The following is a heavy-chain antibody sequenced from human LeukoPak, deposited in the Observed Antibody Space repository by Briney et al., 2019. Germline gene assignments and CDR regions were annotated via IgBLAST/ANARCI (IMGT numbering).Heavy chain of an antibody. J-gene: IGHJ4*02. CDR1: VGSISSGGYS. D-gene: IGHD3-10*01. CDR3: ARTYYFGSGSYYYFDY. Sequence: SETLSLTCAVSVGSISSGGYSWSWIRQPPGKGLEWIGYIYHSGSTYYNPSLKSRVTISVDRSKNQFSLKLSSVTAADTAVYYCARTYYFGSGSYYYFDYWGQGTLVTVSS. CDR2: IYHSGST. V-gene: IGHV4-30-2*01.